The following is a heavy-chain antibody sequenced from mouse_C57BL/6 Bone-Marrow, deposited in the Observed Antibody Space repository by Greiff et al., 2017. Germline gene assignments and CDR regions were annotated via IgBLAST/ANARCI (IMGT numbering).Heavy chain of an antibody. CDR3: VRHGESLYYYAMDY. Sequence: EVHLVESGGGLVQPKGSLKLSCAASGFSFNTYAMNWVRQAPGKGLEWVARIRSKSNNYATYYADSVKDRFTISRDDSESMLYLQMNNLKTEDTAMYYCVRHGESLYYYAMDYWGQGTSVTVSS. J-gene: IGHJ4*01. V-gene: IGHV10-1*01. CDR1: GFSFNTYA. CDR2: IRSKSNNYAT.